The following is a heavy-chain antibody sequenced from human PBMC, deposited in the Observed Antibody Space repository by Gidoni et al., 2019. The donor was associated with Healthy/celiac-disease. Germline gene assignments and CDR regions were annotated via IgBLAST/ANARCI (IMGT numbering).Heavy chain of an antibody. CDR1: GFTFSSYS. CDR3: AREGLYGSGSSVDY. J-gene: IGHJ4*02. D-gene: IGHD3-10*01. V-gene: IGHV3-21*01. CDR2: ISSSSSYI. Sequence: EVQLVESGGGLVKPGGSLRLSCAASGFTFSSYSMNWVRQAPGKGLEWVSSISSSSSYIYYADSVKGRFTISRDNAKNSLYLQMNSLRAEDTAVYYCAREGLYGSGSSVDYWGQGTLVTVSS.